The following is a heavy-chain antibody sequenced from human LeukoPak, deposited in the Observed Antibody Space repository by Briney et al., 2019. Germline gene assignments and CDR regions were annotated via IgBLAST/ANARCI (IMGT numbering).Heavy chain of an antibody. CDR1: GFTFSTYS. J-gene: IGHJ3*02. V-gene: IGHV3-21*01. CDR3: ARELKEAFDI. CDR2: IGGSSSSI. Sequence: KAGGSLRLSCAASGFTFSTYSMNWVRQAPGKGLEWVSSIGGSSSSIYYADSVKGRFTISRDNAKNSLYLQMNSLRAEDSAVYYCARELKEAFDIWGQGTMVTVSS.